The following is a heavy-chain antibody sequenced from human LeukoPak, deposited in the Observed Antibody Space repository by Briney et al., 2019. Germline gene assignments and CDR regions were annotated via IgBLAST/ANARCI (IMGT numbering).Heavy chain of an antibody. V-gene: IGHV3-73*01. CDR3: TTYYDSSGYSTFDY. CDR2: IRSKANSYAT. CDR1: GFTFSGSA. D-gene: IGHD3-22*01. Sequence: PGGSLRLSCAASGFTFSGSAMHWVRQASGKGLEWIGRIRSKANSYATAYAASVEGRFTISRDDSKNTAYLQMNSLKTEDTAVYYCTTYYDSSGYSTFDYWGQGTLVTDSS. J-gene: IGHJ4*02.